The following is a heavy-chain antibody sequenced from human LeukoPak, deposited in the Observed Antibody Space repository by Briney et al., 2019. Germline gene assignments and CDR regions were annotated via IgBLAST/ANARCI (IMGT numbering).Heavy chain of an antibody. CDR3: ASSWFAVGGTETNWFDP. V-gene: IGHV4-38-2*01. J-gene: IGHJ5*02. Sequence: PSETLSLTCAVSGYSINSGYCWGWIRQPPGKGLEWIGGIDHSGNTHYNPSLKNRVTISVDTSKNQFSLKLSSVTAADTALYHCASSWFAVGGTETNWFDPWGQGTLVTVSS. CDR2: IDHSGNT. CDR1: GYSINSGYC. D-gene: IGHD6-19*01.